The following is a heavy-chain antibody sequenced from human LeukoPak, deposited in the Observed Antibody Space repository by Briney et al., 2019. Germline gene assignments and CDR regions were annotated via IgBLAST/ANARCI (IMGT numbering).Heavy chain of an antibody. V-gene: IGHV1-8*01. CDR1: GYTFTIYD. Sequence: ASVKVSFKASGYTFTIYDINWVRQATGQGLEWMGWMNPNSGNTGYAQKFQGRVTMTRNTSISTAYMELSSLRSEDTAVYYCASQYYYDSSGSPSTYYYGMDVWGQGTTVTVSS. CDR2: MNPNSGNT. CDR3: ASQYYYDSSGSPSTYYYGMDV. D-gene: IGHD3-22*01. J-gene: IGHJ6*02.